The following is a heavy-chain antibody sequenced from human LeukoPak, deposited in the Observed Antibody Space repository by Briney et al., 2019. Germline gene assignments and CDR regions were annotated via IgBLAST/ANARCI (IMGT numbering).Heavy chain of an antibody. CDR2: IKSKTDAETT. D-gene: IGHD3-22*01. V-gene: IGHV3-15*01. CDR1: GFTFSNAW. Sequence: GGSLRLSCAASGFTFSNAWMSWVRQAPGKGLEWVGRIKSKTDAETTDYAAHVKGRFTISRDDSKNTLYLQMNSLKTEDTAVYYCTTGPGYYYDSSGYAFLAFDIWGQGTMVTVSS. J-gene: IGHJ3*02. CDR3: TTGPGYYYDSSGYAFLAFDI.